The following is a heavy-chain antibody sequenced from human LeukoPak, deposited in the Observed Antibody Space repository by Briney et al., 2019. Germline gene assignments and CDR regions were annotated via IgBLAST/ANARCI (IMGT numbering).Heavy chain of an antibody. V-gene: IGHV1-8*02. Sequence: ASVKVSCKASGGTFSSYAISWVRQAPGQGLEWMGWMNPNSGNTGYAQKFQGRVTITRNTSISTAYMELSSLRSEDTAVYYCARVGADSYGPHFDYWGQGTLVTVSS. CDR3: ARVGADSYGPHFDY. CDR2: MNPNSGNT. D-gene: IGHD5-18*01. J-gene: IGHJ4*02. CDR1: GGTFSSYA.